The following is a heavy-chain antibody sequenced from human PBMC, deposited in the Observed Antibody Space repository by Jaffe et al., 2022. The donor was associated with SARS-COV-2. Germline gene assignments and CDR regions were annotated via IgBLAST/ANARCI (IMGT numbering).Heavy chain of an antibody. V-gene: IGHV1-46*01. CDR2: INPSGGST. Sequence: QVQLVQSGAEVKKPGASVKVSCKASGYTFTSYYMHWVRQAPGQGLEWMGIINPSGGSTSYAQKFQGRVTMTRDTSTSTVYMELSSLRSEDTAVYYCARDSQAIVLMVTGRDYYYGMDVWGQGTTVTVSS. CDR1: GYTFTSYY. D-gene: IGHD2-8*01. CDR3: ARDSQAIVLMVTGRDYYYGMDV. J-gene: IGHJ6*02.